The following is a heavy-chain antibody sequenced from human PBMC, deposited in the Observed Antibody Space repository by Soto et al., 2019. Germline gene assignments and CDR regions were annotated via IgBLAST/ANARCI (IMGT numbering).Heavy chain of an antibody. V-gene: IGHV1-18*01. J-gene: IGHJ4*02. Sequence: QVQLVQSGAEVKKPGASVKVSCKASGYTFTSYGISWVRQAPGQGLEWMGWISAYNGNTNYAQKLQGRVTMTTDTARSTPYMELRGLRSDDTAVYYCAREGRDYVWGSYRPDWGQGTLVTVCS. D-gene: IGHD3-16*02. CDR2: ISAYNGNT. CDR1: GYTFTSYG. CDR3: AREGRDYVWGSYRPD.